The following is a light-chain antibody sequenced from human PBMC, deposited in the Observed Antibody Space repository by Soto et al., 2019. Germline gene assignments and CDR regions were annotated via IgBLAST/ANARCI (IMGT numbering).Light chain of an antibody. CDR2: DAS. CDR3: QQYGNLRT. V-gene: IGKV1-33*01. Sequence: DIQMTQSPSSLSASVGERVSITCQASQDIRNYINWYQQKPGKAPKLLIYDASNLETGVPSRFSGSGSGTDFTFTISSLQFEDIATYYCQQYGNLRTFGQGTKLEIK. J-gene: IGKJ2*02. CDR1: QDIRNY.